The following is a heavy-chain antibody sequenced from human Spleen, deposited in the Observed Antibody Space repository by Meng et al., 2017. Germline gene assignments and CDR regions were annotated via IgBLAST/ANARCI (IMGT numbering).Heavy chain of an antibody. V-gene: IGHV4-39*01. D-gene: IGHD3-22*01. CDR1: GGSISTSGYY. J-gene: IGHJ5*02. Sequence: QVQLRESGPALVKPSETLSLTCSVSGGSISTSGYYWGWIRQPPGKGLEWIGSIGHSGFTYYTPSVKSRVTVSIDTSKSQFSLKLTSVTAADTAVYFCVRSSAWVRTGFDPWGQGTLVTVSS. CDR3: VRSSAWVRTGFDP. CDR2: IGHSGFT.